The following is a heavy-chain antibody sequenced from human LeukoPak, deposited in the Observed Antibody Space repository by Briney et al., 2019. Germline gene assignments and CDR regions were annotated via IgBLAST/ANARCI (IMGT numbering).Heavy chain of an antibody. V-gene: IGHV4-59*06. J-gene: IGHJ5*02. CDR3: ARERRGGGFDP. Sequence: PSETLSLTCSVSGGSISNYYWTWIRQLPGKGLEWIGYIYYSGSTYYNPSLKSRVTISVDTSKNQFSLKLSSVTAADTAVYYCARERRGGGFDPWGQGTLVTVSS. CDR1: GGSISNYY. CDR2: IYYSGST. D-gene: IGHD3-16*01.